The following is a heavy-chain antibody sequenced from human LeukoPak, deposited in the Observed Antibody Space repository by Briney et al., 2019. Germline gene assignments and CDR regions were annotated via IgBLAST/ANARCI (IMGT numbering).Heavy chain of an antibody. CDR2: INHRGST. J-gene: IGHJ4*02. CDR3: ARRVSTMVVVVIGVFDY. D-gene: IGHD3-22*01. CDR1: GGSFSGYY. Sequence: SETLSLTCAVYGGSFSGYYWSWIRPPPGKGREWIGEINHRGSTNYNPSLKSRVTISVDTSKNQFSLKLSSVTAADTAVYYCARRVSTMVVVVIGVFDYWGQGTLVTVSS. V-gene: IGHV4-34*01.